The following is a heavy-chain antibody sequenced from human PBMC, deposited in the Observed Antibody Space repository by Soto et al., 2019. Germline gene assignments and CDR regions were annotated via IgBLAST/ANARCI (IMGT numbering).Heavy chain of an antibody. D-gene: IGHD5-18*01. CDR1: GGSFSGYY. CDR2: INHSGST. Sequence: TLSLTCAVYGGSFSGYYWSWIRQPPGKGLEWIGEINHSGSTNYNPSLKSRVTISVDTSKNQFSLKLSSVTAADTAVYYCARGQIQYYYYYGMDVWGHGTTVTVSS. CDR3: ARGQIQYYYYYGMDV. J-gene: IGHJ6*01. V-gene: IGHV4-34*01.